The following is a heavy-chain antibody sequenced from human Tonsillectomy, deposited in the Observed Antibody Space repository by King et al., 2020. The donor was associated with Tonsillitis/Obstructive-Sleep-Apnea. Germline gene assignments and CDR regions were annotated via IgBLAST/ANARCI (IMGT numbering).Heavy chain of an antibody. D-gene: IGHD5-18*01. CDR3: ARRGYSYGPGYYYYMDV. J-gene: IGHJ6*03. Sequence: PLQESGPGLVKPSETLSLTCTVSGGSISSYYWSWIRQPPGKGLEWIGYIYYSGSTNYNPSLKSRVTISVDTSKNQFSLKLSSVTAADTAVYYCARRGYSYGPGYYYYMDVWGKGTTVTVSS. CDR2: IYYSGST. CDR1: GGSISSYY. V-gene: IGHV4-59*01.